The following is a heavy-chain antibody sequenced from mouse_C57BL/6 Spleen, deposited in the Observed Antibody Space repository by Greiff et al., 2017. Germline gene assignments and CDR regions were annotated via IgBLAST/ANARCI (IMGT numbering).Heavy chain of an antibody. V-gene: IGHV3-6*01. CDR3: ARELGRDYFDY. Sequence: VQLKESGPGLVKPSQSLSLTCSVTGYSITSGYYWNWIRQFPGNKLEWMGYISYDGSNNYNPSLKNRISITRDTSKNQFFLKLNSVTTEDTATYYCARELGRDYFDYWGQGTTLTVSS. J-gene: IGHJ2*01. CDR2: ISYDGSN. D-gene: IGHD4-1*01. CDR1: GYSITSGYY.